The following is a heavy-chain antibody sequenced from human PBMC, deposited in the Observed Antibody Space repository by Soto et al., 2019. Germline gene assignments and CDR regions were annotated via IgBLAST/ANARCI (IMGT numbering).Heavy chain of an antibody. CDR1: GSSFTSYW. D-gene: IGHD2-8*01. CDR3: ARRNTDGYYYYYMDV. V-gene: IGHV5-10-1*01. Sequence: GESLIISWKASGSSFTSYWISWGRQMPGQGLEWMGRIDPSYSYANYSPSFQGRVTITADNSTSTAYLQWSSLKASDTAMYYCARRNTDGYYYYYMDVWGQGTTVTVSS. J-gene: IGHJ6*02. CDR2: IDPSYSYA.